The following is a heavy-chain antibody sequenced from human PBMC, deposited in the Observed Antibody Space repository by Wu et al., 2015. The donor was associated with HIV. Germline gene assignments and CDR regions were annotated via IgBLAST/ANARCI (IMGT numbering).Heavy chain of an antibody. CDR2: IIPIFGTA. CDR1: GGTFSSYA. V-gene: IGHV1-69*12. D-gene: IGHD1-26*01. J-gene: IGHJ6*03. Sequence: QVQLVQSGAEVKKPGSSVKVSCKASGGTFSSYAISWVRQAPGQGLEWMGGIIPIFGTANYAQKFQGRVTITADESTSTAYMELSSLRSEDTAVYYCARDRIVEAIQSPGYYVTTVDVWGKGTTVT. CDR3: ARDRIVEAIQSPGYYVTTVDV.